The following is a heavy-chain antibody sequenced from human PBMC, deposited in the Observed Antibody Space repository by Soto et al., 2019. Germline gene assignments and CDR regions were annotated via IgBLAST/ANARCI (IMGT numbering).Heavy chain of an antibody. V-gene: IGHV1-18*01. D-gene: IGHD3-10*01. J-gene: IGHJ6*02. CDR1: GYTFISYG. CDR2: ISAYNDYT. CDR3: ARDGYYSGSGSYSPPRYYGMDG. Sequence: QVQLVQSGAEVKKPGSSVKVSCKASGYTFISYGISWVRQAPGQGLEWMGWISAYNDYTNYAQKLQGRVTMTTDTATRIAYLELRSLRSDDRAVYYCARDGYYSGSGSYSPPRYYGMDGWGQGTTVTVSS.